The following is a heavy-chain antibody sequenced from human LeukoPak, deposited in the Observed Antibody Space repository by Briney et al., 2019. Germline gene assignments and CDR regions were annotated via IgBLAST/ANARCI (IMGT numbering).Heavy chain of an antibody. CDR3: ARGDYPPSYDFWSGYFLV. Sequence: GGSLRLSSAASGFTFSSYGMHWVRQAPGKGLEWVAVIWYDGSNKYYADSVKGRFTISRDNSKNTLYLQMNSLRAEDTAVYYCARGDYPPSYDFWSGYFLVWGQGTTVTVSS. V-gene: IGHV3-33*01. CDR2: IWYDGSNK. D-gene: IGHD3-3*01. CDR1: GFTFSSYG. J-gene: IGHJ6*02.